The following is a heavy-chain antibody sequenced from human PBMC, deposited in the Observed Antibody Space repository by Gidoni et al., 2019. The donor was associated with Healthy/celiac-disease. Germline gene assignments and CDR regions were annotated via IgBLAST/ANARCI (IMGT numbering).Heavy chain of an antibody. V-gene: IGHV3-20*01. CDR3: ARDSRITMVRGVMDY. D-gene: IGHD3-10*01. Sequence: EVQLVESGGGVVRPGGSLRLSCAASGFTFDAYGMSWVRQAPGKGLEWVSGINWNGGSTGYADSVKGRFTISRDNAKNSLYLQMNSLRAEDTALYHCARDSRITMVRGVMDYWGQGTLVTVSS. J-gene: IGHJ4*02. CDR2: INWNGGST. CDR1: GFTFDAYG.